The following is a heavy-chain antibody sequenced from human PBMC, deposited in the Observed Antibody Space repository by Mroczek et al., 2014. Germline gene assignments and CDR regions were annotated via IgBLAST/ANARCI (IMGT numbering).Heavy chain of an antibody. J-gene: IGHJ5*02. V-gene: IGHV1-2*02. CDR3: ARGIADYYDSSGYRNWFDP. Sequence: SGAEVKKPGASVKVSCKASGYTFTGYYMHWVRQAPGQGLEWMGWINPNSGGTNYAQKLQGRVTMTTDTSTSTVYMELRSLRSDDTAVYYCARGIADYYDSSGYRNWFDPWGQGTLVTVSS. CDR1: GYTFTGYY. CDR2: INPNSGGT. D-gene: IGHD3-22*01.